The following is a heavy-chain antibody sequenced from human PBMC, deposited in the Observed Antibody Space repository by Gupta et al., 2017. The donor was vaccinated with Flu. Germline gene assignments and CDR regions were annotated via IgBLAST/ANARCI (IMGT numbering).Heavy chain of an antibody. V-gene: IGHV3-30*18. J-gene: IGHJ4*02. D-gene: IGHD1-7*01. CDR2: ISYDGSNQ. CDR3: AKGGLHNWNYDGDY. CDR1: GFTFSRSG. Sequence: QVQMVESGGGGGQPGRSMRPSWADSGFTFSRSGMHWVRQAPGKWLEWVAFISYDGSNQLFVDSVRGRFTISRDNSKNTLYLQMNSLRPEDTAVYYCAKGGLHNWNYDGDYWGQGTLVTVSS.